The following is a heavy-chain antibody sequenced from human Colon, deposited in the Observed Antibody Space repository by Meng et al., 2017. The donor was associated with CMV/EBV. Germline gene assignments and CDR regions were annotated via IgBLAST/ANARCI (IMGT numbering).Heavy chain of an antibody. CDR1: GFTFSTYA. D-gene: IGHD4-17*01. Sequence: GESLKISCAASGFTFSTYAMSWVRQAAGKGLEWLATVSDSGSTTYYADSVKGRFTISRDNSKNTLYLQMNSLRADDTAVYYCAYRGDSGDPYYWGQGTLVTVSS. CDR2: VSDSGSTT. V-gene: IGHV3-23*01. CDR3: AYRGDSGDPYY. J-gene: IGHJ4*02.